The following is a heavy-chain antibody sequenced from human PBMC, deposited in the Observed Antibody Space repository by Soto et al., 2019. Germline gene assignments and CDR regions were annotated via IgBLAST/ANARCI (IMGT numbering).Heavy chain of an antibody. CDR3: ARSRIVVVYPYYYYGMDV. CDR2: INHSGST. Sequence: ASQTLSLTCAVYGGSFSGYYWSWIRQPPGKGLEWIGEINHSGSTNYNPSLKSRVTISVDTSKNQFSLKLSSVTAADTAVYYCARSRIVVVYPYYYYGMDVWGQGTTVTVSS. V-gene: IGHV4-34*01. D-gene: IGHD3-22*01. J-gene: IGHJ6*01. CDR1: GGSFSGYY.